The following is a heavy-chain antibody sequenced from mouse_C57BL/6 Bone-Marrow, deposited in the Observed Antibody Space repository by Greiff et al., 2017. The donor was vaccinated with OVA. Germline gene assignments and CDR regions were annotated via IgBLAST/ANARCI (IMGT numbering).Heavy chain of an antibody. CDR1: GYAFSSSW. CDR3: ARWNYYGSSPY. CDR2: IYPGDGDT. D-gene: IGHD1-1*01. Sequence: QVQLQQSGPELVKPGASVKISCKASGYAFSSSWMNWVKQRPGKGLEWIGRIYPGDGDTNYNGKFKGKATLTADKSSSTAYMQLSSLTSEDSAVYFCARWNYYGSSPYWGQGTTLTVSS. V-gene: IGHV1-82*01. J-gene: IGHJ2*01.